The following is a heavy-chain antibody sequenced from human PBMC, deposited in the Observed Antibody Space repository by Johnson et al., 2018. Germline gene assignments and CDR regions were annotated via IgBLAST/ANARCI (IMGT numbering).Heavy chain of an antibody. J-gene: IGHJ3*02. CDR2: ISYDGTNK. CDR1: GFTFSSYG. D-gene: IGHD3-9*01. Sequence: QVQLVESGGGVVQPGRSLRLSCAASGFTFSSYGMHWVRQAPGKGLEWVAVISYDGTNKYYTDSVRGRFTISRDNSKNTFYLKMNRLRTEDTAVYYCAKVALRYFDWLHAAFDIWGQGKMVTVSS. CDR3: AKVALRYFDWLHAAFDI. V-gene: IGHV3-30*18.